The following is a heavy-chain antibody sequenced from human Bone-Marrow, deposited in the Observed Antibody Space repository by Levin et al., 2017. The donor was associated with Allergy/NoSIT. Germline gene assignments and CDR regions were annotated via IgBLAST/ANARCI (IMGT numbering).Heavy chain of an antibody. D-gene: IGHD2-2*01. J-gene: IGHJ3*02. V-gene: IGHV1-69*13. CDR1: GGTFSSYA. Sequence: SVKVSCKASGGTFSSYAISWVRQAPGQGLEWMGGIIPIFGTANYAQKFQGRVTITADESTSTAYMELSSLRSEDTAVYYCAREGGRKNCSSTSCPNSSGEQAFDIWGQGTMVTVSS. CDR2: IIPIFGTA. CDR3: AREGGRKNCSSTSCPNSSGEQAFDI.